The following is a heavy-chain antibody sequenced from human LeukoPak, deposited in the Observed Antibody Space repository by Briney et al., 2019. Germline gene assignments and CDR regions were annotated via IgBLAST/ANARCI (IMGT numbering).Heavy chain of an antibody. Sequence: SETLSLTCAVYGGSFRGYYWSWIRQPPGKGLEWIGEINHSGSTNYNPSLKRRVTISVDTSKNQFSLKLSSVTAADTAVYYCARYRRVVVTRDAFDIWGQGTMVTVSS. CDR1: GGSFRGYY. J-gene: IGHJ3*02. V-gene: IGHV4-34*01. CDR2: INHSGST. CDR3: ARYRRVVVTRDAFDI. D-gene: IGHD3-22*01.